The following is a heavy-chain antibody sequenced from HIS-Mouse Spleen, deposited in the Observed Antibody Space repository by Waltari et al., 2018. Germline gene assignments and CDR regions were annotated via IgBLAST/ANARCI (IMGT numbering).Heavy chain of an antibody. D-gene: IGHD6-13*01. J-gene: IGHJ2*01. CDR2: IYYSGST. CDR3: AREIPYSSSWYDWYFDL. Sequence: QLQLQESGPGLVKPSETLSLTCTVSGGSISSSSYYWGWIRQPPGKGLEWSGSIYYSGSTYNNPSIKGRVTISVDTSKQQFSLKLSSVTAADTAVYYCAREIPYSSSWYDWYFDLWGRGTLVTVSS. CDR1: GGSISSSSYY. V-gene: IGHV4-39*07.